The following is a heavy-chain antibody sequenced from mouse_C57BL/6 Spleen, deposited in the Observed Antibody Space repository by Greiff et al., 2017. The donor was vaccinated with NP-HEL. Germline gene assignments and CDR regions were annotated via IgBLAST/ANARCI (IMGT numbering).Heavy chain of an antibody. CDR3: ASERDGYYVGFAY. Sequence: VQLQQSGAELVKPGASVKISCKASGYAFSSYWMNWVKQRPGKGLEWIGQIYPGDGDTNYNGKFKGKATLTADKSSSTAYMQLSSLTSEDSAVYVSASERDGYYVGFAYWGQGTLVTVSA. J-gene: IGHJ3*01. D-gene: IGHD2-3*01. CDR1: GYAFSSYW. V-gene: IGHV1-80*01. CDR2: IYPGDGDT.